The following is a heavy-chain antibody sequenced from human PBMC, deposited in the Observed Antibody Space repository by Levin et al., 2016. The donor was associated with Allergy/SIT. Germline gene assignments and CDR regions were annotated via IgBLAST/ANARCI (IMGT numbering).Heavy chain of an antibody. V-gene: IGHV3-23*01. CDR3: AKSPNIGNNDPPNWFHP. CDR2: ISGNSMRT. Sequence: GESLKISCAASGFDFYDYAMSWVRQAPGNRLEWVASISGNSMRTHYTDSVLGRFTISRDNSKDTLSLEMNSLRAEDSALYYCAKSPNIGNNDPPNWFHPWGRGTLVTVSS. D-gene: IGHD1/OR15-1a*01. CDR1: GFDFYDYA. J-gene: IGHJ5*01.